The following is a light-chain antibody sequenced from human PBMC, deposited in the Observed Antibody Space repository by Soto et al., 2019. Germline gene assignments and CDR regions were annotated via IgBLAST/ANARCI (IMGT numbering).Light chain of an antibody. J-gene: IGKJ1*01. V-gene: IGKV4-1*01. CDR2: WAS. Sequence: DIVMTQSPDSLAVSLGERATINCKSSQSVLYSPNNKNYLAWYQQKPGQPPKLLVYWASTRESGVPDRFSGSGSGTDFTLTISSLQAEDVAVYYCQQDHSAPQTFGQGTRVEIK. CDR1: QSVLYSPNNKNY. CDR3: QQDHSAPQT.